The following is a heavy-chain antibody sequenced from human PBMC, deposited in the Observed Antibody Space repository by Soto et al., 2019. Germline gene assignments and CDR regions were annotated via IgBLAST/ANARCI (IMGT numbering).Heavy chain of an antibody. D-gene: IGHD2-2*01. CDR3: TTCISCYVGYYYYGMDV. CDR1: GFTFSNAW. V-gene: IGHV3-15*07. CDR2: IKSKTDGGTT. J-gene: IGHJ6*02. Sequence: PGGSLTLSCASSGFTFSNAWMNWARQAPGKGLEWVGRIKSKTDGGTTDYAAPVKGRFTISRDDSKNTPYLQKNSLKTEDPAVYYCTTCISCYVGYYYYGMDVWGQGTTVTVSS.